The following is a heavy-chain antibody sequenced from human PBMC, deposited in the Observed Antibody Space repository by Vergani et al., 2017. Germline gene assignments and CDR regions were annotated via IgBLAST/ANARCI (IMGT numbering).Heavy chain of an antibody. CDR1: GFTFSSYA. CDR3: AAVSSSWYEY. Sequence: QVQLVESGGGVVQPGRSLRLSCAASGFTFSSYAMHWVRQAPGKGLEWVAVISYDGSNKYYADSVKGRFTISRDNAKNSLYLQMNSLRAEDTAVYYCAAVSSSWYEYWGQGTLVTVSS. CDR2: ISYDGSNK. V-gene: IGHV3-30-3*01. D-gene: IGHD6-13*01. J-gene: IGHJ4*02.